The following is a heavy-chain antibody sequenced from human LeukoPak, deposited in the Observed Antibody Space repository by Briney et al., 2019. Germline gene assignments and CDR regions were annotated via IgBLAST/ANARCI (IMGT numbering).Heavy chain of an antibody. CDR1: GYTFTGYY. V-gene: IGHV1-2*02. J-gene: IGHJ4*02. D-gene: IGHD1-14*01. CDR3: ARLVRTRTYYFDY. Sequence: ASVKVPCKASGYTFTGYYMHWVRQAPGQGLEWMGWINPNSGGTNYAQKFQGRVTTTRDTSISTAYMELSRLRSDDTAVYYCARLVRTRTYYFDYWGQGTLVTVSS. CDR2: INPNSGGT.